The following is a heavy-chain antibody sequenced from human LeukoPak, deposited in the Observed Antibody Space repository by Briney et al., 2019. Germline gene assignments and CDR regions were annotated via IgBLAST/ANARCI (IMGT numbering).Heavy chain of an antibody. CDR1: GGSISSSSYY. D-gene: IGHD5-24*01. Sequence: SETLSLTCTVSGGSISSSSYYWGWIRQPPGKGLEWIGSIYYSGSTYYNPSLKSRVTISVDTSKNQFSLKLSSVTAADTAVYYCARGMMATTLFQHWGQGTLVTVSS. CDR3: ARGMMATTLFQH. CDR2: IYYSGST. J-gene: IGHJ1*01. V-gene: IGHV4-39*01.